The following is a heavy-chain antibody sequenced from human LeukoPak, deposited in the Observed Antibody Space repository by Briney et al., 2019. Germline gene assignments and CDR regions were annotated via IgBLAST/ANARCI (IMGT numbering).Heavy chain of an antibody. J-gene: IGHJ4*02. V-gene: IGHV5-51*01. CDR1: GYSFTSYW. D-gene: IGHD3-16*02. Sequence: GESLKISCKVSGYSFTSYWIGWVRQMPGKGLEWMGIINPRDSDTKYSPSFQGQVTISVDKSISTAYLQWSSLKASDTAMYYCGRQSVDGRYTFDYWGQGTLVTVSS. CDR3: GRQSVDGRYTFDY. CDR2: INPRDSDT.